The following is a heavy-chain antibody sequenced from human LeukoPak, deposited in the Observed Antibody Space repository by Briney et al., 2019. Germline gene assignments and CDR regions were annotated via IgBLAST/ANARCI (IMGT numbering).Heavy chain of an antibody. Sequence: PGGSLRLACAAAGFTFSSYSMNWVRQAPGRGLEWVSYISSSGDTKYYADSLKGRFTISRDNAKNSLYLQMNSLRDEDTAVYYCARGQFDDFWGQGTLVTVSS. V-gene: IGHV3-48*02. CDR1: GFTFSSYS. D-gene: IGHD3-9*01. J-gene: IGHJ4*02. CDR3: ARGQFDDF. CDR2: ISSSGDTK.